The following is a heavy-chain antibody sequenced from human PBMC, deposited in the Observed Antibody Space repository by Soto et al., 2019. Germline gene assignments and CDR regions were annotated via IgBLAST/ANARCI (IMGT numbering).Heavy chain of an antibody. CDR3: ARHRGLGYCSSTSCPSNYYYYMDV. V-gene: IGHV5-51*01. D-gene: IGHD2-2*01. Sequence: HGESLKISCKGSGYSFTSYWIGWVRQMPGKGLEWMGIIYPGDSDTRYSPSFQGQVTISADKSISTAYLQWSSLKASDTAMYYCARHRGLGYCSSTSCPSNYYYYMDVWGKGTTVTVSS. CDR1: GYSFTSYW. J-gene: IGHJ6*03. CDR2: IYPGDSDT.